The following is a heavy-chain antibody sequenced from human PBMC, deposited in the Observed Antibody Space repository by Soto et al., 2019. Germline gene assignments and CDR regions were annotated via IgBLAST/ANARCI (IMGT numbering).Heavy chain of an antibody. Sequence: EVKLMESGGALVQPGGSLRLSCAASGFTFGHSAITWVRQAPGKGLEWVSTISGRGDETFYSDSVKGRFTVSRDNSRNTASLQLNSLRVEDTAVYFCSRGGHLWAFGPWGQGTLVTVTS. CDR2: ISGRGDET. CDR1: GFTFGHSA. J-gene: IGHJ5*02. V-gene: IGHV3-23*01. D-gene: IGHD3-10*01. CDR3: SRGGHLWAFGP.